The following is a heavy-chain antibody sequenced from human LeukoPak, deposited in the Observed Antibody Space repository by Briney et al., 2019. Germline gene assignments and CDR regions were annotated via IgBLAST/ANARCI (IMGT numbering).Heavy chain of an antibody. Sequence: SETLSLTCTVSGGSISSYYWSWIRQPAGKGLEWIGRIYTSGSTNYNPSLKSRVTMSVDTSKNQSSLKLSSVTAADTAVYYCARGGRYYYDSSGSDWGQGTLVTVSS. CDR3: ARGGRYYYDSSGSD. J-gene: IGHJ4*02. D-gene: IGHD3-22*01. CDR1: GGSISSYY. V-gene: IGHV4-4*07. CDR2: IYTSGST.